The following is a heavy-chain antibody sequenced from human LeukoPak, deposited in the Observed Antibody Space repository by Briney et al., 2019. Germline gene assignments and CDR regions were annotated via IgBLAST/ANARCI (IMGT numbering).Heavy chain of an antibody. D-gene: IGHD5-12*01. CDR3: ARAGHSAYESGGDY. CDR1: GFTFSSYS. J-gene: IGHJ4*02. Sequence: GGSLRLSCAASGFTFSSYSMNWVRQAPGKGLEWASSISSSSAYIYYADSMKGRFTISRDNAKSSLFLQMNSLRAEDTAVYYCARAGHSAYESGGDYWGQGTLVTVSS. V-gene: IGHV3-21*01. CDR2: ISSSSAYI.